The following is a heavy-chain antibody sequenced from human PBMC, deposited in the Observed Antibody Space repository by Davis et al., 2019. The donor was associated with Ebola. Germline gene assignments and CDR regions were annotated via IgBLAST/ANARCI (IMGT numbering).Heavy chain of an antibody. V-gene: IGHV3-23*01. D-gene: IGHD3-10*02. CDR2: ISATGLST. CDR1: GFIFSDFG. Sequence: GESLKISCTTSGFIFSDFGMSWVRQAPEKGLEWVSSISATGLSTHYADSVKGRFTISRDDSKDTLYLQMDSLRPEDAAFYFCATDNNLAPGDYLPTYYFDSWGQGSLVTVSS. J-gene: IGHJ4*02. CDR3: ATDNNLAPGDYLPTYYFDS.